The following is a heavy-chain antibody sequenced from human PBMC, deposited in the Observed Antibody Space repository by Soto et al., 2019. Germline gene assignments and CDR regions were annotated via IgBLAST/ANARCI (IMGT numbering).Heavy chain of an antibody. CDR1: GGSISSGGYY. Sequence: SETLSLTCTVSGGSISSGGYYWSRIRQHPGKGLEWIGYIYYSGSTYYNPSLKSRVTISVDTSKNQFSLKLSSVTAADTAVYYGARGSVLAATRFDDWGQGTLVTVSS. V-gene: IGHV4-31*03. CDR3: ARGSVLAATRFDD. CDR2: IYYSGST. J-gene: IGHJ4*02. D-gene: IGHD2-15*01.